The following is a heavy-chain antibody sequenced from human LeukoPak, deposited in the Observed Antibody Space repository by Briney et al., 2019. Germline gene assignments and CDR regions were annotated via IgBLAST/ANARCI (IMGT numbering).Heavy chain of an antibody. V-gene: IGHV4-4*07. CDR3: ARDPGSGWSPYSFDY. J-gene: IGHJ4*02. D-gene: IGHD6-19*01. Sequence: SETLSLTCTVSGGSISSYYWSWIRQPAGKGLEWIGRIYTSGSTNYNPSLKSRVTMSVDTSKNQFSLKLSSVTAADTAVYYCARDPGSGWSPYSFDYWGQGTLVTVSS. CDR1: GGSISSYY. CDR2: IYTSGST.